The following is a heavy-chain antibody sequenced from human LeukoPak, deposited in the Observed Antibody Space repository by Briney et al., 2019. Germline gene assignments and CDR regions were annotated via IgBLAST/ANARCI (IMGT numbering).Heavy chain of an antibody. J-gene: IGHJ4*02. Sequence: GSLRLSCSASWVTVSNNYMSWVRQAPGEGLEWVSVIYSGGTTYYADSVKGRFTISRDNSKNTLYLQMNSLRAEDTAVYYCARDHKYSTGWYYFDYWGQGTLVTVSS. CDR1: WVTVSNNY. V-gene: IGHV3-53*01. D-gene: IGHD6-19*01. CDR3: ARDHKYSTGWYYFDY. CDR2: IYSGGTT.